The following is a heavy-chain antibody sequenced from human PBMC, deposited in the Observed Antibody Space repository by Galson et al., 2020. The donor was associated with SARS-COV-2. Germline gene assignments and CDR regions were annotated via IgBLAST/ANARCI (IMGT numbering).Heavy chain of an antibody. J-gene: IGHJ4*02. V-gene: IGHV3-23*01. D-gene: IGHD6-19*01. CDR3: ARLQWSSGWYAVDF. Sequence: GESLKISCAASGFNFRNYGMSWVRQAPGKGLEWVSAISGSGGSAYYAASVKGRFTISRDNGKNSLYLQMTSLRAEDTAFYYCARLQWSSGWYAVDFWGQGTLITVSS. CDR1: GFNFRNYG. CDR2: ISGSGGSA.